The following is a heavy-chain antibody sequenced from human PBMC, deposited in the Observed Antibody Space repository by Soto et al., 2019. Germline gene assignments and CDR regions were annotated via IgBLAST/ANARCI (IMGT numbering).Heavy chain of an antibody. CDR3: AREGGFSGGSCYSDYYYYMDV. CDR2: ISAYNGNT. V-gene: IGHV1-18*01. J-gene: IGHJ6*03. D-gene: IGHD2-15*01. CDR1: GYTFTSYG. Sequence: VASVNVSCKASGYTFTSYGISWVRQAPGQGLEWMGWISAYNGNTNYAQKLQGRVTMTTDTSTSTAYMELRSLRSDDTAVYYCAREGGFSGGSCYSDYYYYMDVWGKGTTVTVSS.